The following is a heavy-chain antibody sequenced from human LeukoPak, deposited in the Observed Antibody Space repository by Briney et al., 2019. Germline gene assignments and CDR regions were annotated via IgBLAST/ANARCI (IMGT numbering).Heavy chain of an antibody. D-gene: IGHD5-24*01. Sequence: GGSLRLSCAASGFTFTTYGLHWVRQAPGTGLEWVAAIASNGGSEYYADSVKGRFTISRDNSKNTLYLQMNSLRAEDTAVYYCARDWGISKMATFVLKNSYYFDYWGQGTLVTVSS. V-gene: IGHV3-30*03. J-gene: IGHJ4*02. CDR2: IASNGGSE. CDR3: ARDWGISKMATFVLKNSYYFDY. CDR1: GFTFTTYG.